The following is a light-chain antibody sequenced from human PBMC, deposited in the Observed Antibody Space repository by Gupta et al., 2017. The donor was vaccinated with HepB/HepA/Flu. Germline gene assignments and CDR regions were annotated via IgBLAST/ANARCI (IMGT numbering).Light chain of an antibody. J-gene: IGKJ1*01. V-gene: IGKV1-33*01. CDR1: QDISNY. CDR2: DAS. CDR3: HQDENLPPWT. Sequence: DIQMTQSPSSLSASVGDRVTITCQASQDISNYLNWYQQKPGKAPKLLIYDASNLETGVPSRFSGSGSGKDFTFTISSRQQEDIATYYCHQDENLPPWTFGQGTKVEIK.